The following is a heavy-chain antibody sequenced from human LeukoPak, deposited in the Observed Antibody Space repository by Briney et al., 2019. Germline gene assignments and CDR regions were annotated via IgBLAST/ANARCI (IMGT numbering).Heavy chain of an antibody. Sequence: GGSPRLSCAASGFTVSSNYMSWVRQAPGKGLEWVSVIYSGGSTYYADSVKGRFTISRHNSKNTLYLQMNSLRAEDTAVYYCARDSGRMGATSFDYWGQGTLVTVSS. CDR1: GFTVSSNY. CDR2: IYSGGST. CDR3: ARDSGRMGATSFDY. D-gene: IGHD1-26*01. V-gene: IGHV3-53*01. J-gene: IGHJ4*02.